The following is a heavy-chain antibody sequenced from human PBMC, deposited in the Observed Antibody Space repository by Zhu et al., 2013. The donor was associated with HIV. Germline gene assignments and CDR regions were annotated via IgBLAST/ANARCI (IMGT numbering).Heavy chain of an antibody. CDR1: GFTFDNYA. J-gene: IGHJ4*02. CDR2: ISGSGGST. V-gene: IGHV3-23*01. Sequence: EVQLLESGGDLVQPGGSLRLSCAASGFTFDNYAISWVRQAPGKGLEWVSGISGSGGSTYYADSVKGRFTISRDNSKNTVHLHMNSLRAEDTAIYYCAKDGGHCSGGSCPVEYSDYWGQGTLVTVSS. CDR3: AKDGGHCSGGSCPVEYSDY. D-gene: IGHD2-8*02.